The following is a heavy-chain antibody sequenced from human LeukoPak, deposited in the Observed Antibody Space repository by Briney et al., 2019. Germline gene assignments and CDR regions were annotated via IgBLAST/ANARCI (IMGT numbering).Heavy chain of an antibody. J-gene: IGHJ4*02. D-gene: IGHD4-17*01. Sequence: GGSLRLSCAASGFSFSGYSMNWVRQAPGKGLEWVSSISSSSSYIYYADSVKGRFTISRDSAKNSLYLQMNSLRAEDTAVYYCARDIGYGDYGNFDYWGQGTLVTVSS. CDR1: GFSFSGYS. CDR2: ISSSSSYI. CDR3: ARDIGYGDYGNFDY. V-gene: IGHV3-21*01.